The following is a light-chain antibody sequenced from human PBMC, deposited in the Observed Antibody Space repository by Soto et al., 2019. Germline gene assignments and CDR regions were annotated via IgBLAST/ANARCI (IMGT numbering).Light chain of an antibody. CDR3: QQYNNWPTIT. CDR2: GAS. Sequence: IVIRQPPPTLSVSPAERQTLSGRASQSVSSNLAWDQQKPSQAHRLIIYGASTWATGIPARVSGSGSGTAFTLTISSLQSEDFAVYYGQQYNNWPTITGGQGTRLEIK. V-gene: IGKV3-15*01. J-gene: IGKJ5*01. CDR1: QSVSSN.